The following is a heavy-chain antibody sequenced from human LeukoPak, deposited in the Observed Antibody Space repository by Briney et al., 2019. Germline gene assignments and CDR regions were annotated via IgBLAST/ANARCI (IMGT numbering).Heavy chain of an antibody. Sequence: GGSLRLSCAASGFTFSVAWMSWVRQAPGKGLEWVGRIKSNSDGGTTDYAAPVKGRFTISRDHSSQTLYLQMNSLKTEDTAAYYCARGRWGSGYYFDYWGQGTLVTVSS. D-gene: IGHD6-25*01. V-gene: IGHV3-15*01. CDR2: IKSNSDGGTT. CDR1: GFTFSVAW. J-gene: IGHJ4*02. CDR3: ARGRWGSGYYFDY.